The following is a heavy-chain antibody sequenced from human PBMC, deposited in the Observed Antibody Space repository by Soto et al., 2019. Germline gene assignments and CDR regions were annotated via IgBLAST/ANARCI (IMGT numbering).Heavy chain of an antibody. D-gene: IGHD6-19*01. J-gene: IGHJ4*02. CDR1: GFTFSSYA. CDR3: TTGTSGWYPLFDY. V-gene: IGHV3-23*01. Sequence: GGSLRLSCAASGFTFSSYAMSWVRQAPGKGLEWVSAISGSGGSTYYADSVKGRFAISRDNSKNTLYLQMNSLKTEDTAVYYCTTGTSGWYPLFDYWGQGTLVTVSS. CDR2: ISGSGGST.